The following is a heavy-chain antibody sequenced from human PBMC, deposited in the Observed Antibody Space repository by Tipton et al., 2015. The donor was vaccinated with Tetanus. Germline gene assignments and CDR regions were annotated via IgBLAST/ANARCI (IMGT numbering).Heavy chain of an antibody. J-gene: IGHJ3*02. V-gene: IGHV3-33*01. D-gene: IGHD3-10*01. Sequence: CAASGFTFSSYGMHWVRQAPGKGLEWVAVIWYDGSNKYYADSVKGRFTISRDNSKNTLYLQMNSLRAEDTAVYYCARDLGLLWFGELGEGDAFDIWGQGTMVTVSS. CDR3: ARDLGLLWFGELGEGDAFDI. CDR2: IWYDGSNK. CDR1: GFTFSSYG.